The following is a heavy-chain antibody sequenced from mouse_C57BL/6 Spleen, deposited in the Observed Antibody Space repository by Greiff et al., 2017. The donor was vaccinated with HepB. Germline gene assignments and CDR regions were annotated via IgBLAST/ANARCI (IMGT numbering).Heavy chain of an antibody. V-gene: IGHV14-3*01. CDR3: SHYYGSSYDYFDY. Sequence: EVQLVESVAELVRPGASVKLSCTASGFNIKNTYMHWVKQRPEQGLEWIGRIDPANGNTKYAPKFQGKATITADTSSNTAYLQLSSLTSEDTAIYYCSHYYGSSYDYFDYWGQGTTLTVSS. J-gene: IGHJ2*01. D-gene: IGHD1-1*01. CDR1: GFNIKNTY. CDR2: IDPANGNT.